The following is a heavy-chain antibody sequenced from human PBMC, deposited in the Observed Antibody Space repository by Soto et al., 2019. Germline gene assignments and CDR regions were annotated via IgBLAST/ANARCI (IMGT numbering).Heavy chain of an antibody. D-gene: IGHD5-18*01. CDR1: GFTFSTYI. CDR3: ARDYSSSLQH. J-gene: IGHJ1*01. Sequence: GGSLRLSCAASGFTFSTYIMNWVRQAPGKGLEWLSYITSNSITIHYADSVKGRFTISRDNAKNSLYLQMNNLRAEDTAVYYCARDYSSSLQHWGQGTLVTVSS. CDR2: ITSNSITI. V-gene: IGHV3-48*01.